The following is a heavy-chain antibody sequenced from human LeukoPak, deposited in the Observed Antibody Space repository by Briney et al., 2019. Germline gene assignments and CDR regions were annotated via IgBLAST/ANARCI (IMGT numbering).Heavy chain of an antibody. CDR3: AKFWTKYGDYVDLFDY. Sequence: PGGSLRLSCAASGFTFSSYAMSWVRQAPGKGLEWVSAISGSGGSTYYADSVKGRFTISRDNSKNTLYLQMNSLRAEDTAVYYCAKFWTKYGDYVDLFDYWGQGTLVTVSS. CDR1: GFTFSSYA. CDR2: ISGSGGST. V-gene: IGHV3-23*01. D-gene: IGHD4-17*01. J-gene: IGHJ4*02.